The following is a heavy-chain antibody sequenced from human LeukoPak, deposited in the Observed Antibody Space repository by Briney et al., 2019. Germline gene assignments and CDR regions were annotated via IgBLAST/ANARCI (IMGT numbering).Heavy chain of an antibody. Sequence: GGSLRLSCAASGFTFSSYEMNWVRQAPGKGLEWVLYISSSGSTIYYADSVRGRFTISRDNAKNSLYLQMNSLRAEDTATYFCARHLRGVRGTFDYWGQGTLVTVSS. CDR2: ISSSGSTI. J-gene: IGHJ4*02. CDR3: ARHLRGVRGTFDY. V-gene: IGHV3-48*03. CDR1: GFTFSSYE. D-gene: IGHD3-10*01.